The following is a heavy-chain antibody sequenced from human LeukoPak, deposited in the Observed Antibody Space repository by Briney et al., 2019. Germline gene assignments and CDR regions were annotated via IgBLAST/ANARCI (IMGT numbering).Heavy chain of an antibody. J-gene: IGHJ3*02. D-gene: IGHD3-22*01. Sequence: SETLSLTCTVSGGSISSYYWSWIRQPPGKGLEWIGEINHSGSTNYNPSLKSRVTISVDTSKNQFSLKLSSVTAADTAVYYCARDSRGEGAFDIWGQGTMVTVSS. CDR3: ARDSRGEGAFDI. CDR1: GGSISSYY. CDR2: INHSGST. V-gene: IGHV4-34*01.